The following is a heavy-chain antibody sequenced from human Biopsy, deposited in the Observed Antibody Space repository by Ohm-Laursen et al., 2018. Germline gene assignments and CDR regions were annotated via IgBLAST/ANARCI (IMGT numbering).Heavy chain of an antibody. D-gene: IGHD2-15*01. CDR3: ARRGSGGRSFDH. Sequence: TLSLTCAVSGGSISSFYWTWIRQPPVKGPEWIGDISDSGSTNYKPSLKSRVIISVDTSKNQFSLNLSSVTAADTAVYYCARRGSGGRSFDHWGQGTLVTVSS. CDR2: ISDSGST. V-gene: IGHV4-59*08. J-gene: IGHJ4*02. CDR1: GGSISSFY.